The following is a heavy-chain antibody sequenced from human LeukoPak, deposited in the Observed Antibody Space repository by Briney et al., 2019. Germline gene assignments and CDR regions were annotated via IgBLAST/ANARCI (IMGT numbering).Heavy chain of an antibody. CDR3: ARARYSSSWACDY. J-gene: IGHJ4*02. D-gene: IGHD6-13*01. CDR1: GFTLSDYW. CDR2: IYYSGST. V-gene: IGHV4-59*01. Sequence: PGGSLRLSCAASGFTLSDYWMSWVRQPPGKGLEWIGYIYYSGSTNYNPSLKSRVTISVDTSKNQFSLKLSSVTAADTAVYYCARARYSSSWACDYWGQGTLVTVSS.